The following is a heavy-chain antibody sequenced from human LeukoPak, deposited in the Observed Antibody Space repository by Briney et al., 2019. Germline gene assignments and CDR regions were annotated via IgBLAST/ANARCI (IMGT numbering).Heavy chain of an antibody. Sequence: GESLRLSCAASGFTFSSYAMHWVRQAPGKGLEWVAVISYDGSNKYYADSVKGRFTISRDNSKNTLYLQMNSLRAEDAAVYYCARERGSYKGDYWSQGTLVTVSS. CDR3: ARERGSYKGDY. J-gene: IGHJ4*02. V-gene: IGHV3-30-3*01. D-gene: IGHD1-26*01. CDR2: ISYDGSNK. CDR1: GFTFSSYA.